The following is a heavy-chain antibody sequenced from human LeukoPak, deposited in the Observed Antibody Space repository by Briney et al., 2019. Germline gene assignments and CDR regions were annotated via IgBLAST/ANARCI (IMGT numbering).Heavy chain of an antibody. J-gene: IGHJ6*03. CDR3: ARLPEFHTGYSFYYMDV. CDR1: GDSISSSSSY. V-gene: IGHV4-39*01. CDR2: IYYSGST. Sequence: SETLSLTCTVSGDSISSSSSYWGWIRQPPGEGLEWIGSIYYSGSTYYNTSLKSRVTISVDTSKNQFSLRLNSVTAADTAVYFCARLPEFHTGYSFYYMDVWGKGTTVTISS. D-gene: IGHD1-14*01.